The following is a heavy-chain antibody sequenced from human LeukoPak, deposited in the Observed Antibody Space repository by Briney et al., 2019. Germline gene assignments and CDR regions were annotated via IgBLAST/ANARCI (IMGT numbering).Heavy chain of an antibody. D-gene: IGHD3-22*01. CDR3: AGVFTTYYYDSSGYPFDY. CDR1: GYTFTGYY. J-gene: IGHJ4*02. CDR2: INPNSGGT. V-gene: IGHV1-2*02. Sequence: GASVKVSCKASGYTFTGYYMHWVRQAPGQGLEWMGWINPNSGGTNYAQKFQGRVTMTRDTSISTAYMELSRLRSDDTAVYYCAGVFTTYYYDSSGYPFDYWGQGTLVTVSS.